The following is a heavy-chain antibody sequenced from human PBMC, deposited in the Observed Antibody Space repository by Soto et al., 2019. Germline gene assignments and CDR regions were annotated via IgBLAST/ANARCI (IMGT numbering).Heavy chain of an antibody. CDR1: GFTFSSYA. D-gene: IGHD2-15*01. V-gene: IGHV3-23*01. CDR3: AKTPRHCSGGSCYAGYFDY. J-gene: IGHJ4*02. Sequence: EVQLLESGGGLVQPGGSLRLSCVASGFTFSSYAMSWVRQAPGKGLEWVSAISGSGGSTYFADSVKGRFTISRDNSKNTLYLQMNSLRAEDTAVYYCAKTPRHCSGGSCYAGYFDYWGQGTLVTVSS. CDR2: ISGSGGST.